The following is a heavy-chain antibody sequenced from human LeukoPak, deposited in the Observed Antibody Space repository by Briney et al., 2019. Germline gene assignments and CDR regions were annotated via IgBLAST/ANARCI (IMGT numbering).Heavy chain of an antibody. J-gene: IGHJ6*02. CDR2: IYYSGST. V-gene: IGHV4-59*01. Sequence: SETLSLTCTVSGGSISSYYWSWIRQPPGKGLEWIGYIYYSGSTDYNPSLKSRVTISVDTSKNQFSLKLSSVTAADTAVYYCARGDPGYYGMDVWGQGTTVTVSS. CDR3: ARGDPGYYGMDV. CDR1: GGSISSYY.